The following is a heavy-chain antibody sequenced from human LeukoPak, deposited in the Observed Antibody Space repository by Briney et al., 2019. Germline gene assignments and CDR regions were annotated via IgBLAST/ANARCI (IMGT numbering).Heavy chain of an antibody. CDR3: ARSGYCSSSSCYRESDGLDF. CDR1: GFTVITND. V-gene: IGHV3-53*01. Sequence: GGSLRLSCAASGFTVITNDMTWVRQAPGKGLKWVSVLYSDGNTKYADSVQGRFTISRDNSKNTLYLEMNSLSPDDTAVYYCARSGYCSSSSCYRESDGLDFWGQGTMVTVSS. D-gene: IGHD2-2*01. CDR2: LYSDGNT. J-gene: IGHJ3*01.